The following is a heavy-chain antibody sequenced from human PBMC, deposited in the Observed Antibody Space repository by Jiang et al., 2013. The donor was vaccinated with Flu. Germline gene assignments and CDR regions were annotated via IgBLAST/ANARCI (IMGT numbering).Heavy chain of an antibody. CDR3: ARASGLLLYGMDV. D-gene: IGHD2-21*01. J-gene: IGHJ6*02. Sequence: EVKKPGSSVKVSCKASGGTFSNYAISWVRQAPGQGLEWMGGVIPFLATANYAQKFHGRVTITADESTNTAYMELNSLRSEDTAEYYCARASGLLLYGMDVWGQGTPVTVSS. CDR2: VIPFLATA. CDR1: GGTFSNYA. V-gene: IGHV1-69*01.